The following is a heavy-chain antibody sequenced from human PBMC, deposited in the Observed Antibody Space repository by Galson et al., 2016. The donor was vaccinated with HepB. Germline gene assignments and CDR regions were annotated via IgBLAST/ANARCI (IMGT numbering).Heavy chain of an antibody. V-gene: IGHV3-74*01. J-gene: IGHJ3*02. CDR3: GRGSEYGFDM. CDR2: IFTDGSGT. CDR1: GFTFSAYP. Sequence: SLRLSCAASGFTFSAYPMHWVRQAPGKGLVWISRIFTDGSGTLYADSVKGRFTISRDNAKNTPFLQMNSLRADDTAVYYCGRGSEYGFDMWGQGTMVTVSS.